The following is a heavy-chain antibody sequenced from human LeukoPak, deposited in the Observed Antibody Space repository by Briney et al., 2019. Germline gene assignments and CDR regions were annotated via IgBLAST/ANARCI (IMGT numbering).Heavy chain of an antibody. CDR2: VYYTGST. Sequence: SETLSLTCSVSGPSVTSGGFYWGWLPQPPGKGLQWLATVYYTGSTYYNPSLRSRVTISIDTSKNQFSLSLRSLIAADTAVYYCARHSGSGSLSRPFDPWGQGTLVTVSS. CDR3: ARHSGSGSLSRPFDP. CDR1: GPSVTSGGFY. J-gene: IGHJ5*02. V-gene: IGHV4-39*01. D-gene: IGHD3-10*01.